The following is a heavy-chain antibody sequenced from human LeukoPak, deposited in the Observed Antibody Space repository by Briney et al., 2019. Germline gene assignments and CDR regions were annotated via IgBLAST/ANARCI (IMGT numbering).Heavy chain of an antibody. D-gene: IGHD2-15*01. CDR2: MNPNSGNT. CDR1: GYTFTSYD. CDR3: ARRCSGGSCYGYDAFDI. Sequence: ASVKVSCKASGYTFTSYDINWVRQATGQGLEWMGWMNPNSGNTGYAQKFQGRVTMTRNTSISTAYMELSSLRSEDTAVYYCARRCSGGSCYGYDAFDIWGQGTMVTVSS. V-gene: IGHV1-8*01. J-gene: IGHJ3*02.